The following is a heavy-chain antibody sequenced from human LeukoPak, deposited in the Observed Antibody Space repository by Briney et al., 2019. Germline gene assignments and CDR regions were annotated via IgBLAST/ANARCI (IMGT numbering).Heavy chain of an antibody. Sequence: GGSLRLSCAASGFTFSTYTMNWVRQAPGKGLEWVSAISGSGGSTYYADSVKGRFTISRDNSKNTLYLQMNSLRAEDTAVYYCANIYYGSGSYSNSWGQGTLVTVSS. CDR2: ISGSGGST. V-gene: IGHV3-23*01. CDR1: GFTFSTYT. J-gene: IGHJ4*02. D-gene: IGHD3-10*01. CDR3: ANIYYGSGSYSNS.